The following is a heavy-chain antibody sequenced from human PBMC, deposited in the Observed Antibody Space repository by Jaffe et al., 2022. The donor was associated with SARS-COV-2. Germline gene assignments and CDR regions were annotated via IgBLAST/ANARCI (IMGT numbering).Heavy chain of an antibody. J-gene: IGHJ6*03. CDR2: IFSNDEK. CDR1: GFSLSTARMG. V-gene: IGHV2-26*01. CDR3: ARVFQDLYCSGDSCYYYYSYMDV. D-gene: IGHD2-15*01. Sequence: QVTLKESGPVLVKPTETLTLACNVSGFSLSTARMGVTWIRQPPGRALEWLAHIFSNDEKSYSTSLKSRLTISKDTSKSQVVLTMANMDPVDTGTYYCARVFQDLYCSGDSCYYYYSYMDVWGNGTTVTVSS.